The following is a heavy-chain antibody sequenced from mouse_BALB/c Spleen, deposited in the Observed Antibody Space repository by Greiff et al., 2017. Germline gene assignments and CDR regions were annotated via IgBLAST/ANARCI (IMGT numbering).Heavy chain of an antibody. V-gene: IGHV5-9-4*01. Sequence: EVKLMESGGGLVKPGGSLKLSCAASGFTFSSYAMSWVRQSPEKRLEWVAEISSGGSYTYYPDTVTGRFTISRDNAKNTLYLEMSSLRSEDTAMYYCAGRGYYWYFDVWGAGTTVTVSS. J-gene: IGHJ1*01. CDR3: AGRGYYWYFDV. D-gene: IGHD2-2*01. CDR1: GFTFSSYA. CDR2: ISSGGSYT.